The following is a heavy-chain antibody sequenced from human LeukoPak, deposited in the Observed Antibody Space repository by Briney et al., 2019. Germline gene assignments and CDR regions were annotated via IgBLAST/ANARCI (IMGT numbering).Heavy chain of an antibody. CDR1: GGSISSGGYY. V-gene: IGHV4-30-2*01. J-gene: IGHJ5*02. CDR3: ARGQDIVVVPAAKNWFDP. D-gene: IGHD2-2*01. Sequence: SETLSLTCTVSGGSISSGGYYWSWIRQPPGKGLEWIGYIYHSGSTYYNPSLKSRVTISVDRFKNQFSLKLSSVTAADTAVYYCARGQDIVVVPAAKNWFDPWGQGTLVTVSS. CDR2: IYHSGST.